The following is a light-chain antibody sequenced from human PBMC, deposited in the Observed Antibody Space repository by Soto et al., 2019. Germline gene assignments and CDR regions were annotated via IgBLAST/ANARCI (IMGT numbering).Light chain of an antibody. V-gene: IGLV1-47*01. Sequence: QSALTQPPSASGTPGQRVTISCSGSSSNFGSNYVYWYQQLPGTAPKLLIYRNDQRPSGVPDRFSGSKSGTSASLAISGLRSEDEADYYCAAWDDSLSGLSVFGTGTKVTVL. CDR1: SSNFGSNY. CDR3: AAWDDSLSGLSV. J-gene: IGLJ1*01. CDR2: RND.